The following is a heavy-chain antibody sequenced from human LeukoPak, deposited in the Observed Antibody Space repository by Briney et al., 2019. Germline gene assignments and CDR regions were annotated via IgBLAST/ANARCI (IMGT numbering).Heavy chain of an antibody. J-gene: IGHJ5*02. CDR1: GFSFSSYS. CDR3: ARAGDRSSWYENWFYP. CDR2: ISSSSSYI. Sequence: NPGGSLRLSCAASGFSFSSYSMNWVRQAPGKGLEWVSSISSSSSYIYYADSVKGRFTISRDNAKNSLYLQMNSLRAEDTAVYYCARAGDRSSWYENWFYPWGQGTLVTVSS. D-gene: IGHD6-13*01. V-gene: IGHV3-21*01.